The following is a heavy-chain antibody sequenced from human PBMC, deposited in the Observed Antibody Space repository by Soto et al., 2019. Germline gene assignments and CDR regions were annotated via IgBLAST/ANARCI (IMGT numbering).Heavy chain of an antibody. CDR2: ISGSGGST. CDR1: RCAGNSFA. J-gene: IGHJ4*02. V-gene: IGHV3-23*01. Sequence: SLPSAASRCAGNSFAMSWVRQAPGKGLEWASAISGSGGSTYYADSVKGRFTISRDNSKNTLYLQMNSLRAEDTAVYYCAISGYEVDYWGQGTLVTVSS. D-gene: IGHD3-22*01. CDR3: AISGYEVDY.